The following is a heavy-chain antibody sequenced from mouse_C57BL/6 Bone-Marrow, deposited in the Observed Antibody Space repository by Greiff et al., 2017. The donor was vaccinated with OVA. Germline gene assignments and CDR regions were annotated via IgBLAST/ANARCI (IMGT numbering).Heavy chain of an antibody. V-gene: IGHV1-61*01. CDR3: ARDGYDGSY. J-gene: IGHJ3*01. Sequence: QVQLQQPGAELVRPGSSVKLSCKASGYTFTSYWMDWVKQRPGRGLEWIGNIYPSDSATHYNQKFKDKATLTVDKSSSTAYMQLSSLTSEDAAVYYCARDGYDGSYWGQGTLVTVSA. CDR2: IYPSDSAT. D-gene: IGHD2-2*01. CDR1: GYTFTSYW.